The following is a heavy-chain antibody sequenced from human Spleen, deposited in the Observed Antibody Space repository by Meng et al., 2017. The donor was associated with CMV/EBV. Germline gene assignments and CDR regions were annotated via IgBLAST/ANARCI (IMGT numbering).Heavy chain of an antibody. J-gene: IGHJ4*02. V-gene: IGHV4-39*07. CDR1: AGSISSNTYY. CDR3: ARLLRGGYDFWGAYYDY. D-gene: IGHD3-3*01. Sequence: SETLSLTCIVSAGSISSNTYYWGWIRQPPGKGLEWIGSIYYNGNTYCNPSLKSRVTISVVTSKSQFSLKLSSVTAADTAIYYCARLLRGGYDFWGAYYDYWGQGTLVTVSS. CDR2: IYYNGNT.